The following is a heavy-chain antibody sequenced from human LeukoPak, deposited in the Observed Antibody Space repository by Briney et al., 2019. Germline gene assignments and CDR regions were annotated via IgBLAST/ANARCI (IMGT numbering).Heavy chain of an antibody. V-gene: IGHV1-8*01. CDR3: ARVADGDFTDY. CDR1: GYTFTSYD. J-gene: IGHJ4*02. CDR2: MNPNSGNT. Sequence: ASVKVSCKASGYTFTSYDINWARQATGQGLEWMGWMNPNSGNTGYAQKFQGRVTMTRDTSISTAYMELSSLRSEDTAVYYCARVADGDFTDYWGQRTLVTVSS. D-gene: IGHD4-17*01.